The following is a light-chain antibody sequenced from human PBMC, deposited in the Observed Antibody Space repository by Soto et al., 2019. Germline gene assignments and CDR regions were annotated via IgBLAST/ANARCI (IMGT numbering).Light chain of an antibody. V-gene: IGKV3-20*01. Sequence: EIVMTQSPATLSVSPGERATLSCRASQSVSSNLAWYQQKPGQAPRLLIYGASSRATGIPDRFSGSGSGTEFTLTISRLEPEDFAVYYCQQYGNSPRTFGQGTKVDNK. CDR3: QQYGNSPRT. J-gene: IGKJ1*01. CDR2: GAS. CDR1: QSVSSN.